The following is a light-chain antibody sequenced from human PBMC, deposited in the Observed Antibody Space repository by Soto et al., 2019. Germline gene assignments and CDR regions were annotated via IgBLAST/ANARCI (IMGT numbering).Light chain of an antibody. CDR3: AAWDDSLNGVX. J-gene: IGLJ2*01. Sequence: QSVLTQPPSASGTPGQRVTISCSGSSSNIGSNTVNWYQQLPGTAPKLLIYSNNQRPSGVPDRFSGSKSGTSASLAISGLQSEDEADYYCAAWDDSLNGVXFGGGTKVTVL. CDR2: SNN. CDR1: SSNIGSNT. V-gene: IGLV1-44*01.